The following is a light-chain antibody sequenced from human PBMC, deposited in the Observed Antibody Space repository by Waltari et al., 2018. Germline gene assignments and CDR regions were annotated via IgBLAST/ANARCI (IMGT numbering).Light chain of an antibody. J-gene: IGKJ1*01. CDR1: QSVTTT. Sequence: VMTQSPASLSLSPGERATLSCRASQSVTTTLAWYHQDPGQAPRLLIYGAFPRTAVIAVRFSGGGSGKEVTLTVSGLQSEDFAIYYCQQYNDWLPWTFGQGTTVEIK. CDR2: GAF. V-gene: IGKV3-15*01. CDR3: QQYNDWLPWT.